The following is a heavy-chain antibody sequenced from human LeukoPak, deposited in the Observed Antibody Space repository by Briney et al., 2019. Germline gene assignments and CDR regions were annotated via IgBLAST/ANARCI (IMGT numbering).Heavy chain of an antibody. V-gene: IGHV4-39*01. Sequence: SETLSLTCTVSGGSISSSSYYWGWIRQPPGKGLEWIGSIYYSGSTYYNPSLKSRVTISVDTSKNQFSLKLSSVTAADTAVYYCGRHGPPAFDYWGQGTLVTVSS. CDR3: GRHGPPAFDY. J-gene: IGHJ4*02. D-gene: IGHD2-2*01. CDR2: IYYSGST. CDR1: GGSISSSSYY.